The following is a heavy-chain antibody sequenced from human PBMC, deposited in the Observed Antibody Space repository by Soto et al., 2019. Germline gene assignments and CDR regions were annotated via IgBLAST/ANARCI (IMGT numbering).Heavy chain of an antibody. J-gene: IGHJ4*02. D-gene: IGHD5-12*01. V-gene: IGHV3-15*01. CDR1: GFTFTNAW. CDR2: IKSKTDGGTT. Sequence: GGSLRLSCAASGFTFTNAWMSWVRQTPGKGLAWVGRIKSKTDGGTTDYAAPVKGRFTISRDDSKNTLYLQMNSLKTEDTAVYFCTTEYSGGPDNWGQGTLVTVSS. CDR3: TTEYSGGPDN.